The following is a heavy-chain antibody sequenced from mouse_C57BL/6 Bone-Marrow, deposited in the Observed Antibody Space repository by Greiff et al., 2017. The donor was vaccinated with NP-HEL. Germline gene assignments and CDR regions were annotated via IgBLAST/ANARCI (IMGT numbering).Heavy chain of an antibody. CDR3: ASADITTVVAKAFDY. J-gene: IGHJ2*01. D-gene: IGHD1-1*01. Sequence: QVQLQQPGAELVMPGASVKLSCKASGYTFTSYWMHWVKQRPGQGLEWIGEIDPSDSYTNYNQKFKGKSTLTVDKSSSTAYLQLSSLTSEDSAFYYCASADITTVVAKAFDYWGQGTTLTVSS. CDR2: IDPSDSYT. CDR1: GYTFTSYW. V-gene: IGHV1-69*01.